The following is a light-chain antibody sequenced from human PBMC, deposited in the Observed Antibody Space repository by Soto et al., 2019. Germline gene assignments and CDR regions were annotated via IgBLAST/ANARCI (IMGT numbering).Light chain of an antibody. Sequence: EIVMTQSPATLSVSPGERATLPCRASQSVGSNLAWYQKKPGQAPRLLIYGASTRATGIPARFSGSGSGTEFTLTFSSLQSEDFAVYYCQQYDNWWTFGQGTRVEIK. CDR2: GAS. CDR3: QQYDNWWT. CDR1: QSVGSN. J-gene: IGKJ1*01. V-gene: IGKV3-15*01.